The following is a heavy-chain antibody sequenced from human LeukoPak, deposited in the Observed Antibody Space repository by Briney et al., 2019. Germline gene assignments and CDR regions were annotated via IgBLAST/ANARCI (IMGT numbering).Heavy chain of an antibody. Sequence: GGSLRLSCAASGFTVSSNYLSWVRQAPGNGLEWVSVIYSGGTTYYAESVKGRFTISRDNSKNMLYLQMNSLGAEDTAVYYCATGYYWGQGTLVTVSS. J-gene: IGHJ4*02. CDR1: GFTVSSNY. CDR3: ATGYY. D-gene: IGHD1-14*01. V-gene: IGHV3-66*01. CDR2: IYSGGTT.